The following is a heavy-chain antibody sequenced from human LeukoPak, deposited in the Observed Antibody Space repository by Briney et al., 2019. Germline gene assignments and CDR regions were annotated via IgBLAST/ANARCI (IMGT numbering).Heavy chain of an antibody. D-gene: IGHD6-13*01. CDR2: ISGSGGST. V-gene: IGHV3-23*01. CDR3: AKWGSSSWSANWFDP. J-gene: IGHJ5*02. Sequence: GGSLRLSCAASGFTFSSYAMSWVRQAPGKGLEWVSAISGSGGSTYYADSVKGRFTISRDNSKNTLYLQMNSLRAEDTAVYYCAKWGSSSWSANWFDPWGQGTLVTVSS. CDR1: GFTFSSYA.